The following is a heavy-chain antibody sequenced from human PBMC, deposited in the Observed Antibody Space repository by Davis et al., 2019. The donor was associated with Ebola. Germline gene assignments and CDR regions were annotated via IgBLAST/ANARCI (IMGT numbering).Heavy chain of an antibody. CDR1: GFTFSSYA. CDR3: AKSRQTIVATIRTTYGMDV. V-gene: IGHV3-23*01. Sequence: GGSLRLSCAASGFTFSSYAMSWVRQAAGKGLEWVSAISGSGDSTYYADSVKGRFTISRDNSKNTLYLQMNSLRAEDTAVYYRAKSRQTIVATIRTTYGMDVWGKGTTVTVSS. J-gene: IGHJ6*04. D-gene: IGHD5-12*01. CDR2: ISGSGDST.